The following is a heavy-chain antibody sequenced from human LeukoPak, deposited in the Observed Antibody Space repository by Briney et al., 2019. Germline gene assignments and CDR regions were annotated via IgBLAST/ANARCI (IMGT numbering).Heavy chain of an antibody. Sequence: ASVKVSCKASGYTFTGYCMHWVRQAPGQGLEWMGWINPNSGGTNYAQKFQGRVTMTRDTSISTAYMELSRLRSDDTAVYYCARGAFVVVTAIDYWGQGTLVTVSS. CDR1: GYTFTGYC. J-gene: IGHJ4*02. CDR2: INPNSGGT. D-gene: IGHD2-21*02. V-gene: IGHV1-2*02. CDR3: ARGAFVVVTAIDY.